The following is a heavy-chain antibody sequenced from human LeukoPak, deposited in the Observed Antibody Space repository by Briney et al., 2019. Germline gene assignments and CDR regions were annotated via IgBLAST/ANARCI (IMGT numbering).Heavy chain of an antibody. CDR1: GGSISSSSYY. CDR3: ARGNGDPTRSYAFDI. Sequence: SETLSLTCTVSGGSISSSSYYWGWIRQPPGKGLEWIGEIYHSGSTNYNPPLKSRVTISVDKSKNQFSLKLSSVTAADTAVYYCARGNGDPTRSYAFDIWGQGTMVTASS. J-gene: IGHJ3*02. D-gene: IGHD4-17*01. CDR2: IYHSGST. V-gene: IGHV4-39*07.